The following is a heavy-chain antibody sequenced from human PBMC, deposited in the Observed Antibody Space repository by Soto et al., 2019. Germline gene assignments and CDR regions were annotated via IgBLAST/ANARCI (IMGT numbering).Heavy chain of an antibody. Sequence: NPSETLSLTCTVSGGSISSYYWSWIRQPPGKGLEWIGYIYYSGSTNYNPSLKSRVTISVDTSKNQFSLKLSSVTAADTAVYYCARVLNSGGSLPGGYYYGMDVWGQGTTVTVSS. V-gene: IGHV4-59*01. CDR2: IYYSGST. CDR1: GGSISSYY. J-gene: IGHJ6*02. D-gene: IGHD2-15*01. CDR3: ARVLNSGGSLPGGYYYGMDV.